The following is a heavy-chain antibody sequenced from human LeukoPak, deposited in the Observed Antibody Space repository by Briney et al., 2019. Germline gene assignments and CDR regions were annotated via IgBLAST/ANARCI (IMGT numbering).Heavy chain of an antibody. CDR1: GFTFSSYA. J-gene: IGHJ5*02. CDR3: VKDRRIAGAGTGWFDP. D-gene: IGHD6-19*01. V-gene: IGHV3-64D*09. CDR2: ISSNGGST. Sequence: GGSLRLSCSASGFTFSSYAMHWVRQAPGKGLEYVSAISSNGGSTYYADSVKGRFTISRDNSKNTLYLQMSSLRAEDTAVYYCVKDRRIAGAGTGWFDPWGQGTLVAVSS.